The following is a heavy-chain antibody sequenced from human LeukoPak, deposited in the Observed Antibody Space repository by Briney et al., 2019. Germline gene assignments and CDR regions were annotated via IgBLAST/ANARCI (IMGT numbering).Heavy chain of an antibody. CDR2: IIPIFGTA. V-gene: IGHV1-69*13. CDR3: ARGKGYFDSSGYYRY. CDR1: GGTFSSYA. D-gene: IGHD3-22*01. J-gene: IGHJ4*02. Sequence: ASVKVSCKASGGTFSSYAISWVRQAPGQGREWMGGIIPIFGTANYAQKFQGRVTITADESTSTAYMELSSLRSEDTAVYYCARGKGYFDSSGYYRYWGQGTLDTVSS.